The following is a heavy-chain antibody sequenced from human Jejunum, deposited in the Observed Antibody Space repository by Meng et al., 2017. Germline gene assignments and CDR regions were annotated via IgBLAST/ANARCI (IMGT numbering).Heavy chain of an antibody. Sequence: GGSLRLSCAASGFTFKNAWMNWVRQAPGKGLEWVARIKGNTDGGTIDYAAPVKGRFTISRDDSENTLSLQMNSLKTEDSAVYYCATYLSSWGQGTLVTGPS. CDR3: ATYLSS. D-gene: IGHD2-15*01. J-gene: IGHJ5*02. V-gene: IGHV3-15*01. CDR2: IKGNTDGGTI. CDR1: GFTFKNAW.